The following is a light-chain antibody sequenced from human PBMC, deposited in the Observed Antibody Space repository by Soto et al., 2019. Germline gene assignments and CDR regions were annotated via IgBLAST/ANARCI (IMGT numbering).Light chain of an antibody. V-gene: IGKV1-33*01. CDR1: QDVSNY. CDR2: DAS. Sequence: DILLSQSPASLSCPLPPRGTITFQASQDVSNYLNWYQQKLGKAPKLLIYDASNLETGVPSRFSGSGSGTYFSFTISSLQPEDIATYYCQQYSNRNTFGQGSRLEI. CDR3: QQYSNRNT. J-gene: IGKJ5*01.